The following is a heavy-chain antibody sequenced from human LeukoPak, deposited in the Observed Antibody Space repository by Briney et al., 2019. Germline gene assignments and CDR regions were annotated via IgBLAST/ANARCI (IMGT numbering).Heavy chain of an antibody. CDR3: ARVDGDGYNIPDY. J-gene: IGHJ4*02. Sequence: SETLSLTCAVYGDSFSSYYWSWIRQPPGKGLEWIGEINHSGNTNYNPSLKSRVTISVDSSKNQFSLRLSSVTAADTAVYYCARVDGDGYNIPDYWGQGTLVTVSS. V-gene: IGHV4-34*01. CDR1: GDSFSSYY. D-gene: IGHD5-24*01. CDR2: INHSGNT.